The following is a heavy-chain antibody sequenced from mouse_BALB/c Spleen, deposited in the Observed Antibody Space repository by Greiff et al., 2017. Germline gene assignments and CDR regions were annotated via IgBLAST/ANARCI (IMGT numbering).Heavy chain of an antibody. D-gene: IGHD1-1*01. CDR1: GYSITSDYA. CDR3: ARCSSYGYWYFDV. J-gene: IGHJ1*01. V-gene: IGHV3-2*02. Sequence: EVQGVESGPGLVKPSQSLSLTCTVTGYSITSDYAWNWIRQFPGNKLEWMGYISYSGSTSYNPSLKSRISITRDTSKNQFFLQLNSVTTEDTATYYCARCSSYGYWYFDVWGAGTTVTVSS. CDR2: ISYSGST.